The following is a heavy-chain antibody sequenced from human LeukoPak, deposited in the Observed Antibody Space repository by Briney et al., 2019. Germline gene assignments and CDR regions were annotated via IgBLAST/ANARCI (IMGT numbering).Heavy chain of an antibody. J-gene: IGHJ4*02. V-gene: IGHV3-53*01. CDR2: IYSDNT. Sequence: GGSLRLSCTVSGFTLSSNSMSWVREAPGKGLGWGSFIYSDNTHYPASVKGRFNISRDNSKTTLYLQMNSLRAEDTAVYHCARRAGAYSHPYDYWGQGTLVTVSS. D-gene: IGHD4/OR15-4a*01. CDR3: ARRAGAYSHPYDY. CDR1: GFTLSSNS.